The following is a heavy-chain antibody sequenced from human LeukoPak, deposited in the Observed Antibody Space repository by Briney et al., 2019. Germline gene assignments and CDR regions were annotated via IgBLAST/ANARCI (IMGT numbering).Heavy chain of an antibody. D-gene: IGHD5-24*01. CDR1: GFSFSSNN. CDR3: ARGSSMAVAVLGASFDY. J-gene: IGHJ4*02. V-gene: IGHV3-21*01. CDR2: INGDSSYI. Sequence: GGSLRLSCAASGFSFSSNNMNWVRQAPGKGLEWVSSINGDSSYIYSADSVKGRFTISRDNAKNSLFLQMNSLRADDTAVYYCARGSSMAVAVLGASFDYWGQGTLVIVSS.